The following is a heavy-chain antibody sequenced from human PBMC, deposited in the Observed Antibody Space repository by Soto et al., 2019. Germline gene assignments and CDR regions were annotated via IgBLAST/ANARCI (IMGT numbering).Heavy chain of an antibody. CDR1: GGSISNYY. CDR3: ARSVGSSREPGFDY. Sequence: SETLSLTCTVSGGSISNYYWSWIRQPPGKGLEWIGYIYYSGSTNYNPSLSLRVTISVDTSKNQFSLNLYSVTAADTALYYCARSVGSSREPGFDYWGQGTLVTVSS. CDR2: IYYSGST. D-gene: IGHD6-6*01. J-gene: IGHJ4*02. V-gene: IGHV4-59*08.